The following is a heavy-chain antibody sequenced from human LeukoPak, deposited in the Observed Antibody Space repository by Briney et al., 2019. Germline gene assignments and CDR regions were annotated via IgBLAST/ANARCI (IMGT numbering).Heavy chain of an antibody. CDR3: ARAPGYGAAYYFDY. Sequence: GGSLRLSCAASGFTFSNYAMAWVRQAPGKGLEWVSAISGSGVNTYYADSVKGRFTISRDNSKNTLYLQMNSLRAEDTAVYYCARAPGYGAAYYFDYWGQGTLVTVSS. D-gene: IGHD1-1*01. V-gene: IGHV3-23*01. J-gene: IGHJ4*02. CDR2: ISGSGVNT. CDR1: GFTFSNYA.